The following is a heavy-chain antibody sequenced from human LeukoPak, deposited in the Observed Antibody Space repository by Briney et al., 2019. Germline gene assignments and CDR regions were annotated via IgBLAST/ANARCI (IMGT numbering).Heavy chain of an antibody. CDR2: INHSGST. CDR3: ARDRGGGDWKYYFDY. D-gene: IGHD2-21*02. CDR1: GGSFSGYY. V-gene: IGHV4-34*01. Sequence: PSETLSLTCAVYGGSFSGYYWSWIRQPPGKGLEWIGEINHSGSTNYNPSLKSRVTISVDTSKNQFSLKLSSVTAADTAVYYCARDRGGGDWKYYFDYWGQGTLVTVSS. J-gene: IGHJ4*02.